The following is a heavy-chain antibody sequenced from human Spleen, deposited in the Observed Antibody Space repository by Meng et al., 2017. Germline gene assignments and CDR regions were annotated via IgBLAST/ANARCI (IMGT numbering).Heavy chain of an antibody. CDR2: INPSGGST. D-gene: IGHD6-19*01. J-gene: IGHJ4*02. V-gene: IGHV1-46*01. Sequence: ASVKVSCKASGYTFTSYYLHWVRQAPGQGLEWMGIINPSGGSTSYAQKFQGRVTMTRDTSTSTVYMELSSLRSEDTALYYCARVPPGTPPSVAGTRENYFDYWGQGTLVTVSS. CDR3: ARVPPGTPPSVAGTRENYFDY. CDR1: GYTFTSYY.